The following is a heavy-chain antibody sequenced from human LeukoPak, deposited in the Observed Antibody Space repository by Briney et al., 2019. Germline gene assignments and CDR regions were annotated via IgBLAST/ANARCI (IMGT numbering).Heavy chain of an antibody. V-gene: IGHV1-18*01. CDR2: ISIYNGKT. J-gene: IGHJ5*02. D-gene: IGHD3-10*01. CDR3: ARDLSPRPGVRGPITRGFDP. Sequence: GASVKVSCKASGYRFTSYGIGWVRQAPGQGLEWVGWISIYNGKTYYAQSLQDRVTMTTDTSTNTVYMELRSLKSEDTAVYYCARDLSPRPGVRGPITRGFDPWGQGTLVTVSS. CDR1: GYRFTSYG.